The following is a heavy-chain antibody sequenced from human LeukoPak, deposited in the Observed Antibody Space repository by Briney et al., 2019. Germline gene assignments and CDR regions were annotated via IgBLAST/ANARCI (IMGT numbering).Heavy chain of an antibody. CDR3: ARGGGNYYYGMDV. V-gene: IGHV3-21*01. J-gene: IGHJ6*02. Sequence: PGGSLRLSCAASGSTFSNFAMTWVRQAPGKGLEWVSSIVGSSSTYYADSLKGRFTISRDNAKNSLYLQMNSLRAEDTAVYYCARGGGNYYYGMDVWGQGTTVTVSS. CDR1: GSTFSNFA. CDR2: IVGSSST. D-gene: IGHD3-16*01.